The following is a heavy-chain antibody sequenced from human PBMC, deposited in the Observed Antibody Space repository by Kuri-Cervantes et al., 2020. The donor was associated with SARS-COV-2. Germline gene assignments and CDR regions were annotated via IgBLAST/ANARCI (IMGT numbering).Heavy chain of an antibody. CDR1: GASATDISHY. V-gene: IGHV4-39*01. J-gene: IGHJ4*02. Sequence: SETRSPTCTVSGASATDISHYWAWIRQPPGKGLEGIGTIYASGTPNHNPSLKSRITLSLDKSKNQFSLTMTSMTAADTSFFSCASQRDSLFGGNSWGPGTLVTVSS. CDR3: ASQRDSLFGGNS. CDR2: IYASGTP. D-gene: IGHD3-16*01.